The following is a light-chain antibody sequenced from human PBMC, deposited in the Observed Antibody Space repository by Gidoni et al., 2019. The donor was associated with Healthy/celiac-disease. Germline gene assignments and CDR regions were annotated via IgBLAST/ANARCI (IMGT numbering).Light chain of an antibody. J-gene: IGKJ4*01. Sequence: EIVLTQSPATLSLSPGERATLSCGASQSVSSSYLAWYQQKPGLAPRLLIYDASSGSGTDFTLTISRLEPEDFAVYYCQQYGSSLLTFGGXTKVEIK. CDR2: DAS. V-gene: IGKV3D-20*01. CDR1: QSVSSSY. CDR3: QQYGSSLLT.